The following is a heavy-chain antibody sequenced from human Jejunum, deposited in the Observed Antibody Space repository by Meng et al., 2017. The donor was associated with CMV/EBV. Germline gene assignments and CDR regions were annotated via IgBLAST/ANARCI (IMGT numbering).Heavy chain of an antibody. J-gene: IGHJ4*02. CDR2: ISGSSTVT. CDR1: GFSFSDYY. Sequence: QGQVVESGGGLVEAGGSLRLSCKASGFSFSDYYMTWIRHTPGKGPEWLAYISGSSTVTNYADSVKGRFTISRDNVNNLLYLQMNSLRADDTAVYYCTRDPRACDYWGQGTLVTVSS. CDR3: TRDPRACDY. V-gene: IGHV3-11*05.